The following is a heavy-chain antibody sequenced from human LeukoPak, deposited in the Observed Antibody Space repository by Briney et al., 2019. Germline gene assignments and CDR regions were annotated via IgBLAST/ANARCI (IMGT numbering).Heavy chain of an antibody. J-gene: IGHJ4*02. CDR3: AKEAVPPNYFFGY. Sequence: GGSLRLSCAASGFTFSSYAMSWVRQAPGKGLEWVSTITGGGGSTYYADSVEGRFTISRDNSRNTLYLQMDSLRADDTAVYYCAKEAVPPNYFFGYWGQGTLVTVSS. D-gene: IGHD4-17*01. CDR1: GFTFSSYA. V-gene: IGHV3-23*01. CDR2: ITGGGGST.